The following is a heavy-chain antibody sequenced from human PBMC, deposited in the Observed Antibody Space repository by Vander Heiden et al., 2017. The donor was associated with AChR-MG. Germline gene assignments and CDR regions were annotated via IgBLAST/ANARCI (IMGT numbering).Heavy chain of an antibody. CDR2: INPSGGST. J-gene: IGHJ5*02. Sequence: QVQLVQSGAEVKQPGASVKVSCKASGYTFTSYYMPWVRLAREQVLEWMGVINPSGGSTSDAQRIRGRITKARDTSTSTVYMGLSSQRSEDTAVYYCARSKKIVVVGAAGHRGFDPWGQGTLVTVSS. CDR3: ARSKKIVVVGAAGHRGFDP. D-gene: IGHD2-15*01. CDR1: GYTFTSYY. V-gene: IGHV1-46*01.